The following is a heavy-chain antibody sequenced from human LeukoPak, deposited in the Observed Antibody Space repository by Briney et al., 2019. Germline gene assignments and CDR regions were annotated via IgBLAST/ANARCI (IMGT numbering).Heavy chain of an antibody. Sequence: GGSLRLFCAASGFTFSSYSMNWVRQAPGKGLEWVSSISSSSSYIYYADSVKGRFTISRDNAKNSLYLQMNSLRAGDTAVYYCARSLYSSGWKRGYYFDYWGQGTLVTVSS. D-gene: IGHD6-19*01. V-gene: IGHV3-21*01. CDR1: GFTFSSYS. J-gene: IGHJ4*02. CDR3: ARSLYSSGWKRGYYFDY. CDR2: ISSSSSYI.